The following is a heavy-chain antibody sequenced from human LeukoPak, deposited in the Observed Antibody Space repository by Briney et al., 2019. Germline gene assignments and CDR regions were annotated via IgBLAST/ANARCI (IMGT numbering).Heavy chain of an antibody. J-gene: IGHJ3*02. Sequence: GGSLRLSCSASGFIFSNYAMHWVRQAPGKGLEYVSAISSNGGSTYYADSVKGRFTISRDNAKNSLYLQMNSLRAEDTALYYCAKDNDPMIAASGAFDIWGQGTMVTVSS. CDR2: ISSNGGST. CDR1: GFIFSNYA. V-gene: IGHV3-64*04. D-gene: IGHD3-22*01. CDR3: AKDNDPMIAASGAFDI.